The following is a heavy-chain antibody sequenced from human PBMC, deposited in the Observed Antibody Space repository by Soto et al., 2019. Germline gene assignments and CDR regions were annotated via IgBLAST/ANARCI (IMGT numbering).Heavy chain of an antibody. D-gene: IGHD6-19*01. CDR1: GFTFGNYD. J-gene: IGHJ4*02. CDR3: ARDYGRGWYYFDL. V-gene: IGHV3-48*02. CDR2: INSGSSSI. Sequence: PGGSLRLSCVGSGFTFGNYDMNWVRQAPGKGLEWVSYINSGSSSIYNADSVIGRFTISRDNANNSLYLQMNSLRDDDTAVYYCARDYGRGWYYFDLWGQGTLVTVSS.